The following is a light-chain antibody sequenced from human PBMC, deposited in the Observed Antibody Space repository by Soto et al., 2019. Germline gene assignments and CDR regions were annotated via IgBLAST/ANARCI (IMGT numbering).Light chain of an antibody. CDR2: DAS. J-gene: IGKJ1*01. CDR1: QSISSW. V-gene: IGKV1-5*01. Sequence: DIQMTQSPSTLSASVGDRVTITCRASQSISSWLAWYQQKPGKAPKLLIYDASSLESGVPSRFSGSGSGTEFTLTISSLQPDDFATYYCQQYNSPCTFGQGTKVGIK. CDR3: QQYNSPCT.